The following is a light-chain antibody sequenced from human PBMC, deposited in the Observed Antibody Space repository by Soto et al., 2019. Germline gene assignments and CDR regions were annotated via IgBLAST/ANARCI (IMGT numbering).Light chain of an antibody. CDR2: DAS. V-gene: IGKV1-5*01. J-gene: IGKJ1*01. CDR3: QQYNGYSTWT. CDR1: QSNNVS. Sequence: DIQLTQSPSTLSASVGDRITLTRRASQSNNVSLAWYQQTPGKAPKILIFDASRLATGVPSRFSGSGSGTEFTLTISGLQPDDFATYYCQQYNGYSTWTFGQGTRVETK.